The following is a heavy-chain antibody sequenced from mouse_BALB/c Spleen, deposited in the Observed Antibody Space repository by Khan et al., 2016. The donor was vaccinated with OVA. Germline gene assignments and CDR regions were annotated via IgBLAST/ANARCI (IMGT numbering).Heavy chain of an antibody. CDR2: IYPGTDNS. D-gene: IGHD1-1*02. V-gene: IGHV1S132*01. J-gene: IGHJ2*01. Sequence: QVQLQQSGAELVRPGASVKLSCKTSGYIFTSYWIHWVKQRSGQGLEWIARIYPGTDNSYYNEKFTDKATLSADKSSSTAYMQLSSLKSEDSDVSVGDKEKDWYHFDHWGQGTTRTVSS. CDR1: GYIFTSYW. CDR3: DKEKDWYHFDH.